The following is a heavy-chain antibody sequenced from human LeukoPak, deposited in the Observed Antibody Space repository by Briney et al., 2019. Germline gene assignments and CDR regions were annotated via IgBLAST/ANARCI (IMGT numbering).Heavy chain of an antibody. CDR1: GGTFSSYA. CDR2: IIPIFGTA. CDR3: ARGGSSWYPYFDY. Sequence: ASVRVSCKASGGTFSSYAISWVRQAPGQGLEWMGGIIPIFGTANYAQKFQGRVTITADKSTGTAYMELSSLRSEDTAVYYCARGGSSWYPYFDYWGQGTLVTVSS. J-gene: IGHJ4*02. D-gene: IGHD6-13*01. V-gene: IGHV1-69*06.